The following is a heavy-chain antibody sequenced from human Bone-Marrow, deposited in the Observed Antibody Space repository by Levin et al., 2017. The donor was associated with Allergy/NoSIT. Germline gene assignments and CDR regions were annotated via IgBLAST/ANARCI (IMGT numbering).Heavy chain of an antibody. CDR1: GFTVNRSY. CDR3: ARVSGGNSL. Sequence: LSLTCAASGFTVNRSYMSWVRRAPGTGLEWVSVMKDDDTTYYADSVKGRFTISRDNSKNTLYLQMNNLRADDTAVYYCARVSGGNSLWGQGTLVTVSS. D-gene: IGHD4-23*01. V-gene: IGHV3-53*01. CDR2: MKDDDTT. J-gene: IGHJ4*02.